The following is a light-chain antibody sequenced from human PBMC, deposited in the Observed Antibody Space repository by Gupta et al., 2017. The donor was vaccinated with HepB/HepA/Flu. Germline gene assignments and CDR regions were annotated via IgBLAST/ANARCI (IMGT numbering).Light chain of an antibody. CDR2: LGS. CDR3: MQALQTPRT. Sequence: YHPVTPGEPASISCRSSQSLLHSNGYNYLDWYLQKPGQSPQLLIYLGSNRASGVPDRFSGSGSGTDFTLKISRVEAEDVGVYYCMQALQTPRTFGQGTKLEIK. J-gene: IGKJ2*01. CDR1: QSLLHSNGYNY. V-gene: IGKV2-28*01.